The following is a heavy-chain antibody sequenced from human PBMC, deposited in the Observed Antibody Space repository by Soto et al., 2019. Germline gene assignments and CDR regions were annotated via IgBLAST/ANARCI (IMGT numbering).Heavy chain of an antibody. Sequence: SETLSLTCAVSGGSISSGGYSWSWIRQPPGKGLEWIGYIYHSGSTYYNPSLKSRVTISVDRSKNQFSLKLSSVTAADTAVYYCARDYYDSSGYTTGVWFDPWGQGTLVTVSS. V-gene: IGHV4-30-2*01. CDR1: GGSISSGGYS. J-gene: IGHJ5*02. D-gene: IGHD3-22*01. CDR3: ARDYYDSSGYTTGVWFDP. CDR2: IYHSGST.